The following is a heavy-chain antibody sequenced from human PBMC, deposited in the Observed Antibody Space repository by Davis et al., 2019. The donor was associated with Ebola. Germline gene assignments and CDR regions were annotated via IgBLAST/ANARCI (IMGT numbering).Heavy chain of an antibody. V-gene: IGHV1-18*04. Sequence: ASVKVSCKASGYTFTSYGISWVRQAPGQGLEWMGWISAYNGNTNYAQKLQGRVTMTTDTSTSTAYMELRSLRSDDTAVYYCARTYGSGSYEYYYYGMDVWGQGTTVTVSS. CDR1: GYTFTSYG. CDR3: ARTYGSGSYEYYYYGMDV. CDR2: ISAYNGNT. D-gene: IGHD3-10*01. J-gene: IGHJ6*02.